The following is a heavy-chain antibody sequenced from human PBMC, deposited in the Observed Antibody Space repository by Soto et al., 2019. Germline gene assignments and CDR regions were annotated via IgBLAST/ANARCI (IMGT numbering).Heavy chain of an antibody. J-gene: IGHJ6*02. CDR3: AIVVSTYDYYYYYGMDV. CDR1: GGSISSGDYY. D-gene: IGHD2-2*01. Sequence: SETLSLTCTVSGGSISSGDYYWSWIRQPPGKGLEWIGYIYYSGSTYYNPSLKSRVTISVDTSKNQFSLKLSSVTAADTAVYYFAIVVSTYDYYYYYGMDVWGQGTTVTVSS. V-gene: IGHV4-30-4*01. CDR2: IYYSGST.